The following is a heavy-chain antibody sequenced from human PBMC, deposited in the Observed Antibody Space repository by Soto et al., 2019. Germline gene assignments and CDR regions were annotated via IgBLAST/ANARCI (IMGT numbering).Heavy chain of an antibody. J-gene: IGHJ4*02. D-gene: IGHD3-9*01. Sequence: EVQLVESGGGLVQPGGSLRLSCAASGFTVSSHYMSWVRQAPGKGLEWVSVIYSGGSTYYADSVKGRFTISRDNSKNTLYLQMNSLRAEDTAVYYCARALHNHYDILTGYYAFDYWGQGTLVTVSS. CDR3: ARALHNHYDILTGYYAFDY. CDR2: IYSGGST. V-gene: IGHV3-66*01. CDR1: GFTVSSHY.